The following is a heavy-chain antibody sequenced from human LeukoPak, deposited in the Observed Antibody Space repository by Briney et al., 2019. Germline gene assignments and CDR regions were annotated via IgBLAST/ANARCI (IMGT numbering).Heavy chain of an antibody. CDR3: AGSVTSRVVLDY. Sequence: SETLSLTCTVSGGSISSGGYYWSWIRQHPGKGLERIGYIYYSGSTYYNPSLKSRVAISVDTSKNQFSLKLSSVTAADTAIYYCAGSVTSRVVLDYWGQGTLVTVSS. J-gene: IGHJ4*02. CDR1: GGSISSGGYY. CDR2: IYYSGST. D-gene: IGHD3-10*01. V-gene: IGHV4-31*03.